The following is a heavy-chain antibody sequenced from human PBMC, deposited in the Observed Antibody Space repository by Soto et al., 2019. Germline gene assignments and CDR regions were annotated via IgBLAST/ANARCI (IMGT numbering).Heavy chain of an antibody. CDR3: TRRTIAYWYFDV. V-gene: IGHV1-8*01. D-gene: IGHD1-1*01. CDR1: GYTFTNYG. J-gene: IGHJ2*01. CDR2: MDTDRDNT. Sequence: QVQLVQSGAEVKEPGASVRVSCEASGYTFTNYGINWVRQAPGQRLEWMGWMDTDRDNTGYAQKFQGRLTMTRDTSIGTAYMELSSLTFKDTAVYYCTRRTIAYWYFDVWGRGTLVTVSS.